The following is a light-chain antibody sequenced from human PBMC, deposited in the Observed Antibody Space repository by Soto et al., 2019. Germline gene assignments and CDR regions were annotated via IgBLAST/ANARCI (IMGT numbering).Light chain of an antibody. CDR3: QQYNSYWT. CDR1: QTISNW. V-gene: IGKV1-5*01. Sequence: DIQMTQSPSTLSASVGDRVTITCRASQTISNWLAWYQQKPGKAPWLLIYDASSLESGVPSRFSGSGSGTEFSLTISSLQPDDSATYYCQQYNSYWTFGQGTKVEIK. CDR2: DAS. J-gene: IGKJ1*01.